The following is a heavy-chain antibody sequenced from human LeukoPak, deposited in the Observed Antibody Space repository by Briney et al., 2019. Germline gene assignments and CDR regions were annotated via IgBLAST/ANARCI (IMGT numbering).Heavy chain of an antibody. J-gene: IGHJ6*02. V-gene: IGHV4-59*11. Sequence: SETLSLTCTVSGGSICGHYWNWMRQPPGMGLEWIGQIHYSGRPDYNPSLKSRVTISVDTSKNQLSLKVTSVTGADTAVYYCARFGVDYDMDVWGQGTTVTVSS. D-gene: IGHD3-16*01. CDR1: GGSICGHY. CDR3: ARFGVDYDMDV. CDR2: IHYSGRP.